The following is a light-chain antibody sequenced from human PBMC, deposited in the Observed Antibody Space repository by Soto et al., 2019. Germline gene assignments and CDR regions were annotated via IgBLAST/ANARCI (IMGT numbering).Light chain of an antibody. V-gene: IGKV1-8*01. CDR1: QGISSY. CDR2: AAS. J-gene: IGKJ1*01. CDR3: QQYYSYPRT. Sequence: IRMTQSPSSLFASTGDRVTITCRASQGISSYLAWYQQKPGKAPKLLIYAASTLQSGVPSRFSGSGSGTDFTLTISCLQSEDFATYYCQQYYSYPRTFGQGTKVEIK.